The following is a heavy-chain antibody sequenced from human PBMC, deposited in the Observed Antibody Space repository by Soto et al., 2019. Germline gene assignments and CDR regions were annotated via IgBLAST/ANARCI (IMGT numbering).Heavy chain of an antibody. J-gene: IGHJ4*02. D-gene: IGHD4-17*01. CDR3: ARSCPAVTNGLTPDY. V-gene: IGHV4-34*01. Sequence: PSETLSLTCAVYGGSFSGYYWSWIRQPPGKGLEWIGEINHSGSTNYNPSLKSRVTISVDTSKNQFSLKLSSVTAADTAVYYCARSCPAVTNGLTPDYWGQGTLVTVSS. CDR2: INHSGST. CDR1: GGSFSGYY.